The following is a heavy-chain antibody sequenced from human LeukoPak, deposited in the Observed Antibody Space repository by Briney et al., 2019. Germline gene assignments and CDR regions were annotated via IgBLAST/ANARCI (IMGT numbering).Heavy chain of an antibody. CDR3: ARVEAVAGTEAFDF. D-gene: IGHD6-19*01. V-gene: IGHV3-66*01. CDR1: GFTVTSTY. Sequence: GSLRLSCAASGFTVTSTYMSWVRQAPGKGLEWFSLIYSGGSTYYADSVKGRFTISRDNSKNTLYLQVNRLRAEDTAVYYCARVEAVAGTEAFDFWGRGTMVTVSS. CDR2: IYSGGST. J-gene: IGHJ3*01.